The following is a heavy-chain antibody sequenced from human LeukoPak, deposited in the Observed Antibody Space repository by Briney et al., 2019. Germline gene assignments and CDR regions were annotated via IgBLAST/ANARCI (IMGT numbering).Heavy chain of an antibody. CDR3: ARVSGIHAFDI. Sequence: GGSLRLSCAASGFTFSSYAMSWVRQAPGKGLEWVSSISSSSSYIYYADSVKGRFTISRDNAKNSLYLQMNSLRAEDTAVYYCARVSGIHAFDIWGQGTMVTVSS. CDR1: GFTFSSYA. V-gene: IGHV3-21*01. J-gene: IGHJ3*02. CDR2: ISSSSSYI.